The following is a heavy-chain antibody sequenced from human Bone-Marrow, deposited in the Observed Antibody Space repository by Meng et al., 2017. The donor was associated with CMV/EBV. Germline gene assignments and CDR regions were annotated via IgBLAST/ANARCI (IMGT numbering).Heavy chain of an antibody. Sequence: ISSGDYYWSWIRQPPGKGLEWIGYIYYSGSTYYNPSLKSRVTISVDTSKNQSSLKLSSVTAADTAVYYCAREAYYYDSSGYYGYFDYWGQGTLVTVSS. CDR1: ISSGDYY. J-gene: IGHJ4*02. CDR3: AREAYYYDSSGYYGYFDY. CDR2: IYYSGST. D-gene: IGHD3-22*01. V-gene: IGHV4-30-4*01.